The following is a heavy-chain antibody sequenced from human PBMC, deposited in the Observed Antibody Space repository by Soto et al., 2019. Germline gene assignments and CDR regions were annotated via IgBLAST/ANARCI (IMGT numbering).Heavy chain of an antibody. Sequence: GGSLRRSCAASGFTFSSYWMHCVRQAPGKGLVWVSRINSDGSSTSYADSVKGRFTISRDNAKNTLYLQMNSLRAEDTAVYYCARSNLKTIFGVVTDPYYFDYWGQGTLVTVSS. J-gene: IGHJ4*02. CDR3: ARSNLKTIFGVVTDPYYFDY. CDR2: INSDGSST. V-gene: IGHV3-74*01. D-gene: IGHD3-3*01. CDR1: GFTFSSYW.